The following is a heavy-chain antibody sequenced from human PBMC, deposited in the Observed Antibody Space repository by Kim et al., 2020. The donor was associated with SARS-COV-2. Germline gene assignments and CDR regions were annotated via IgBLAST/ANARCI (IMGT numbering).Heavy chain of an antibody. D-gene: IGHD5-18*01. Sequence: SETLSLTCTVSGGSISSYYWSWIRQPPGKGLEWIGYIYYSGSTNYNPSLKSRVTISVDTSKNQFSLKLSSVTAAATAVYYCARDPGYSYGDTWFDPWGPGTLCTVSS. CDR1: GGSISSYY. J-gene: IGHJ5*02. CDR2: IYYSGST. CDR3: ARDPGYSYGDTWFDP. V-gene: IGHV4-59*01.